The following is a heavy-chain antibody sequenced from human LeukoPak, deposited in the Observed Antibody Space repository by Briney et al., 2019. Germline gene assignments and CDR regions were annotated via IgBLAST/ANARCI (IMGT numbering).Heavy chain of an antibody. J-gene: IGHJ5*02. Sequence: GGSLTLSCVASGFTFSSYALSWIRQAPGKGLEWVSVISGSGGTTYNADPVKGRFSISRDNSKNTLYLQMNSRRAEDTAVHYCAKDLATYYYDSSGYHGPFDPWGQGTLVTVSS. CDR3: AKDLATYYYDSSGYHGPFDP. CDR2: ISGSGGTT. CDR1: GFTFSSYA. D-gene: IGHD3-22*01. V-gene: IGHV3-23*01.